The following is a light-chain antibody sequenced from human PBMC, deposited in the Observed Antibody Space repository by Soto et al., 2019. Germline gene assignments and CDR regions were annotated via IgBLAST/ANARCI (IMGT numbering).Light chain of an antibody. V-gene: IGKV3-20*01. Sequence: EIPLTQSPGTLSLSPGSRATLSCRASQSVSSSYLAWYQQKPSQATRLLIYGASSRATGIPDRFSGSGSGTDLTLTISRLEPEDFEVYYCHQYDSWTFGQGTKVDIK. CDR3: HQYDSWT. CDR1: QSVSSSY. CDR2: GAS. J-gene: IGKJ1*01.